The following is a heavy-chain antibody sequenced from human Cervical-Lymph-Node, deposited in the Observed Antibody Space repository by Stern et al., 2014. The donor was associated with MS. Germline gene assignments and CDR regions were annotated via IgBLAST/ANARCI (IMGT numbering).Heavy chain of an antibody. J-gene: IGHJ5*02. D-gene: IGHD3-9*01. CDR3: ARDCKSRYFDTAWVRVQSWFDP. CDR1: GGSFSGYY. CDR2: IHHSGST. Sequence: QVQLQQWGAGLLKPSETLSLPCAVYGGSFSGYYWSWIRQPPGKGLEWIGEIHHSGSTNYNPSLKSRVTISVDPSKNQFSLQLSSVTAADTAVYYCARDCKSRYFDTAWVRVQSWFDPWGQGTLVTVSS. V-gene: IGHV4-34*01.